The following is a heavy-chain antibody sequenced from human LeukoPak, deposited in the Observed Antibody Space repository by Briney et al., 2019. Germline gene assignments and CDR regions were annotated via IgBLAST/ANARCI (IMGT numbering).Heavy chain of an antibody. D-gene: IGHD6-13*01. V-gene: IGHV3-30*18. Sequence: PGGSLRLSCAASGFTFSSYGMHWVRQAPGKGLEWVAVISYDGSNKYYADSVKGRFTISRDNSKNTLYLQMNSLRAEDTAVYYCAKDEPRPGIAAAGTTGNRFDYWGQGTLVTVSS. CDR3: AKDEPRPGIAAAGTTGNRFDY. CDR2: ISYDGSNK. CDR1: GFTFSSYG. J-gene: IGHJ4*02.